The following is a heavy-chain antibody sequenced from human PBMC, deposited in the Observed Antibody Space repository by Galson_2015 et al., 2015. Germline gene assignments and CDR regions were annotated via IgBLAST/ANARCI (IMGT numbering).Heavy chain of an antibody. D-gene: IGHD6-6*01. J-gene: IGHJ6*02. CDR1: GGSISSYY. Sequence: SETLSLTCTVSGGSISSYYWSWIRQPPGKGLEWIGYIYYSGSTNYNPSLKSRVTISVDTSKNQFSLKLSSVTAADTAVYYCAREGISSSPNARSYYYYGMDVWGQGTTVTVSS. CDR3: AREGISSSPNARSYYYYGMDV. CDR2: IYYSGST. V-gene: IGHV4-59*01.